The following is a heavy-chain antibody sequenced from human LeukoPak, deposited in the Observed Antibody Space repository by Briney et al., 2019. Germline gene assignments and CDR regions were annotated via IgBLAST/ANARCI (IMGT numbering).Heavy chain of an antibody. Sequence: GGSLRLSCAASGFTFSSYSMNWVRQAPGKGLEWVSYISSSSSYIYYAHSVKGRFTISRDNAKNSLYLQMNSLRAGETAVYYCARDQATRYCDILTCYYFNTPPDAFDIWGEGTMVTVSS. CDR2: ISSSSSYI. V-gene: IGHV3-21*01. CDR1: GFTFSSYS. J-gene: IGHJ3*02. D-gene: IGHD3-9*01. CDR3: ARDQATRYCDILTCYYFNTPPDAFDI.